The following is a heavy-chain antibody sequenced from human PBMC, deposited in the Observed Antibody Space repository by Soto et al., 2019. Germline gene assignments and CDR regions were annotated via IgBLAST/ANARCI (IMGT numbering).Heavy chain of an antibody. Sequence: QVQLVQSGAEVKKPGSSVKVSCKASGGTFSSYTISWVRQAPGPGLEWMGRIIPILGIANYAQKFQGRVTITADKSTSTAYMELSSLRSEDTAVYYCARDVSGSGSDLFQHWGQGTLVTVSS. V-gene: IGHV1-69*08. CDR3: ARDVSGSGSDLFQH. CDR1: GGTFSSYT. CDR2: IIPILGIA. D-gene: IGHD1-26*01. J-gene: IGHJ1*01.